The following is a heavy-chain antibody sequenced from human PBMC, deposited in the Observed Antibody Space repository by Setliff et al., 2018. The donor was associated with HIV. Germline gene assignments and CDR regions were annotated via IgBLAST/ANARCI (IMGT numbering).Heavy chain of an antibody. J-gene: IGHJ5*02. Sequence: PGGSLRLSCAASGFTFNYHAMTWVRQAPGKGLEWVSGISGSGDSTFYAHSVKGRFTISRDNSRDTLYLEMNNLRAEDTALYYCAKDYTPTFWEYNWFDVWGQGTRVTVSS. CDR1: GFTFNYHA. CDR3: AKDYTPTFWEYNWFDV. D-gene: IGHD3-16*01. V-gene: IGHV3-23*01. CDR2: ISGSGDST.